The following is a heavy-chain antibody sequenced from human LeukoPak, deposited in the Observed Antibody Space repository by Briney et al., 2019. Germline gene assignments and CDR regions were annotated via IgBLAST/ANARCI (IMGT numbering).Heavy chain of an antibody. V-gene: IGHV1-18*01. Sequence: GASVKVSCKASGYTFNSYDISWVRQAPGQGLEWTAWISTYNGNTNYALKVQGRATMTTDTSTSTAYMELRSLRSDDTAVYYCARVLRYDFWSAYYFDYWGQGTLVTVSS. CDR2: ISTYNGNT. D-gene: IGHD3-3*01. J-gene: IGHJ4*02. CDR3: ARVLRYDFWSAYYFDY. CDR1: GYTFNSYD.